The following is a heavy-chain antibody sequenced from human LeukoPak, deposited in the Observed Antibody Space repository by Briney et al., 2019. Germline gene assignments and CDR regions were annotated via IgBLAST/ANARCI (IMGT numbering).Heavy chain of an antibody. CDR2: ISYDGSNK. CDR1: GFTFSSYG. Sequence: PGRSLRLSCAASGFTFSSYGMHWVRQAPGKGLEWVAVISYDGSNKYYADSVKGRFTISRDNSKSTLYLQVNSLRAEDTAVYYCAEDPKWELRYYYYGMDVWGQGTTVTVSS. D-gene: IGHD1-26*01. J-gene: IGHJ6*02. CDR3: AEDPKWELRYYYYGMDV. V-gene: IGHV3-30*18.